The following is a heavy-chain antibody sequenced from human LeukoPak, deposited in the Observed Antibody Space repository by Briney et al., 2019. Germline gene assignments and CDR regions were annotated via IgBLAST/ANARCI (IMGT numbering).Heavy chain of an antibody. CDR3: ARDSPDYGDFDY. V-gene: IGHV3-30-3*01. CDR1: GFTFSSYA. CDR2: ISYDGSNK. Sequence: GGSLRLSCAASGFTFSSYAMSWVRQAPGKGLEWVAAISYDGSNKYYADSVKGRFTISRDNSKNTLYLQMNSLRAEDTAVYYCARDSPDYGDFDYWGQGTLVTVSS. D-gene: IGHD4-17*01. J-gene: IGHJ4*02.